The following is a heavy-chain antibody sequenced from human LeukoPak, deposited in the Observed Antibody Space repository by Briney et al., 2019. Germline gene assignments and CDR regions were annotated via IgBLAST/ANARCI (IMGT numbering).Heavy chain of an antibody. D-gene: IGHD4-11*01. V-gene: IGHV4-34*01. CDR3: ARSVSYYRNLEYFQH. CDR2: INHSGST. Sequence: PSETLSLTCAVYGGSFSGYYWSWIRQPPGKGLEWIGEINHSGSTNYNPSLKSRVTISVDTSKNQFSLKLSSVTAADTTVYYCARSVSYYRNLEYFQHWGQGTLVTVSS. CDR1: GGSFSGYY. J-gene: IGHJ1*01.